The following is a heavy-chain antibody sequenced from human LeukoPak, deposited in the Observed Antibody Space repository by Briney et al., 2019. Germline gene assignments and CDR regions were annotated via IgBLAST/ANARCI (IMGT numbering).Heavy chain of an antibody. J-gene: IGHJ4*02. CDR3: ARGAWATRLGS. CDR2: IYESGTT. CDR1: GESLNSYY. Sequence: PSETRSLTCAVYGESLNSYYWSWVRQPPGEGLEWIGEIYESGTTKYNPSLKSRVTISMVPSKQQFSLSLNSVTAADTAVYYCARGAWATRLGSWGLGTPVIVSS. D-gene: IGHD2-15*01. V-gene: IGHV4-34*01.